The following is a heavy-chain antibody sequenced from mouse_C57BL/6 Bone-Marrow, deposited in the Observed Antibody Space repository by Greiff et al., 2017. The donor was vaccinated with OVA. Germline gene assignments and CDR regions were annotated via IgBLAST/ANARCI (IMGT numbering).Heavy chain of an antibody. CDR1: GYTFTDYE. CDR3: TRCGYRFDY. Sequence: QVHVKQSGAELVRPGASVTLSCKASGYTFTDYEMHWVKQTPVHGLEWIGAIDPETGGTAYNQKFKGKAILTADKSSSTAYMELRSLTSEDSAVYYCTRCGYRFDYWGQGTTLTVSS. J-gene: IGHJ2*01. D-gene: IGHD2-2*01. V-gene: IGHV1-15*01. CDR2: IDPETGGT.